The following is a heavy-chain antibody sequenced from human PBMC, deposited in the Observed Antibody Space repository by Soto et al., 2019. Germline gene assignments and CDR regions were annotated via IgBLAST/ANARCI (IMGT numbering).Heavy chain of an antibody. V-gene: IGHV4-59*01. J-gene: IGHJ6*02. Sequence: SETLSLTCTVSYASINNYHWTWIRQPPGKGLEWIAYIYYTGITNFNPSLKSRVTISMDTSKNQFSLKLNSVTAADTAVYYCARDLWGYCGTDCYPLDVWGQGTTVTVSS. CDR3: ARDLWGYCGTDCYPLDV. D-gene: IGHD2-21*02. CDR2: IYYTGIT. CDR1: YASINNYH.